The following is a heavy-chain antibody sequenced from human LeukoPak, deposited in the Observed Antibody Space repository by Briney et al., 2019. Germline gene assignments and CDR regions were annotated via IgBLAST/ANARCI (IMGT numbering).Heavy chain of an antibody. CDR1: GFTFSNYA. CDR2: LRGDGET. J-gene: IGHJ4*02. D-gene: IGHD3-16*01. CDR3: AKASWVSSADAVL. Sequence: GGSLRLSCAASGFTFSNYAMSWVRQAPAGGLEWVSSLRGDGETFYADSVKGRFTLSRDDSRNTVYLQLNDLRVEDTAVYFCAKASWVSSADAVLWGQGALVTVSS. V-gene: IGHV3-23*01.